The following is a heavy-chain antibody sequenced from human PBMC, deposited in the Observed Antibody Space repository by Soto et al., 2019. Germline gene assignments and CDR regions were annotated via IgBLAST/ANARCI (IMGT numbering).Heavy chain of an antibody. CDR3: ALPSCGGDCYSPFDY. CDR1: GVGLSTYA. Sequence: EVQLLESGGGFVQPGGSLRLSCTASGVGLSTYAISWVRQAPGKGLVWVSVISGNSGKTDYADSVKGRFSISRDKPENTVYLQMNRLRAEDTAVYYCALPSCGGDCYSPFDYWGQGTLVTVSS. V-gene: IGHV3-23*01. J-gene: IGHJ4*02. D-gene: IGHD2-21*02. CDR2: ISGNSGKT.